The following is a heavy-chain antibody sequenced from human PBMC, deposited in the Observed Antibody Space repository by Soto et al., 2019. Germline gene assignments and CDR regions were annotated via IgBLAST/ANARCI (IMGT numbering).Heavy chain of an antibody. D-gene: IGHD6-19*01. CDR1: GGTLSTNA. CDR3: ARGGFVAGLYNAMDA. V-gene: IGHV1-69*06. J-gene: IGHJ6*02. CDR2: IIPMFGSP. Sequence: QVQLVQSGAEVKKAGSSVKVSCKASGGTLSTNAISWVRQAPGQGLEWMGAIIPMFGSPKYAQKFQGRVTSTADNPTSTTYMEMISLTSADTAVYYCARGGFVAGLYNAMDAWGQGTTVAVSS.